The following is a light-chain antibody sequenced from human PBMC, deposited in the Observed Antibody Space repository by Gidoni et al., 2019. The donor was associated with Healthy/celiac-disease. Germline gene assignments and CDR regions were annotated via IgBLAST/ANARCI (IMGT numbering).Light chain of an antibody. V-gene: IGLV2-14*03. CDR3: SSYTSSSTGV. Sequence: QSALTHPASVSGSPGQSITISCTGTSSDVGGYNYVSWYQQHPGKAPKLMIYDVINRPSGVSNRFSCSKSGNTASLTISGLQAEDEADYYCSSYTSSSTGVFGGGTKLTVL. CDR1: SSDVGGYNY. CDR2: DVI. J-gene: IGLJ2*01.